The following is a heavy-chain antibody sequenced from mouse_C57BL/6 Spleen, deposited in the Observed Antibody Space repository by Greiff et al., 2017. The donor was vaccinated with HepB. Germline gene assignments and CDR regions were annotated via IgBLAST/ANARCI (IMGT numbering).Heavy chain of an antibody. D-gene: IGHD3-2*02. V-gene: IGHV14-4*01. CDR3: TTASSGYLAWFAY. CDR2: IDPENGDT. Sequence: EVKLQESGAELVRPGASVKLSCTASGFNIKDDYMHWVKQRPEQGLEWIGWIDPENGDTEYASKFQGKATITADTSSNTAYLQLSSLTSEDTAVYYCTTASSGYLAWFAYWGQGTLVTVSA. CDR1: GFNIKDDY. J-gene: IGHJ3*01.